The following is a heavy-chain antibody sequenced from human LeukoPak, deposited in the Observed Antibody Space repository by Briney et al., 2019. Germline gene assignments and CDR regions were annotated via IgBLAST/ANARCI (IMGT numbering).Heavy chain of an antibody. D-gene: IGHD3-22*01. CDR2: ISEDGSNK. CDR1: AFTFSSYD. CDR3: AREAKYFYDNSGYYNNSFDP. J-gene: IGHJ5*02. Sequence: GGSLRLSCAASAFTFSSYDMHWVRQAPGRGLEWVAIISEDGSNKYYADSVKGRFTISRDNSKRTLYLQMNNLRAEDTAVYFCAREAKYFYDNSGYYNNSFDPWGQGILVTVSS. V-gene: IGHV3-30*01.